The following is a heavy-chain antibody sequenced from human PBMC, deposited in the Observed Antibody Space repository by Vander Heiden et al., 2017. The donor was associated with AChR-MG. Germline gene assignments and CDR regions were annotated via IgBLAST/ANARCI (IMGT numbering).Heavy chain of an antibody. V-gene: IGHV3-33*01. CDR2: IWYDGSNK. CDR3: ARDKFEYSSSFDAFDI. Sequence: QVQLVESGGGVVQPGRSLRLSCAASGFTFSSYGMHWVRQAPGKGLEWVAVIWYDGSNKYYADSVKGRFTISRDNSKNTLYLQMNSLRAEDTAVYYCARDKFEYSSSFDAFDIWGQGTMVTVSS. CDR1: GFTFSSYG. J-gene: IGHJ3*02. D-gene: IGHD6-13*01.